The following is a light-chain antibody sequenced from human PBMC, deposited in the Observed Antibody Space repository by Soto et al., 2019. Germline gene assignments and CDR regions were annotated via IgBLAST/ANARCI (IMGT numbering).Light chain of an antibody. CDR1: QSVSSN. J-gene: IGKJ1*01. CDR3: QQYNNWPWT. V-gene: IGKV3-15*01. CDR2: GAS. Sequence: EILIPQSPATLSVTPWERATLSCRASQSVSSNLAWYQQKPGQAPRLLIYGASNRATGIPARFSGSGSGTEFTLTISSLQSVDFAVYSCQQYNNWPWTFGEGTKVDMK.